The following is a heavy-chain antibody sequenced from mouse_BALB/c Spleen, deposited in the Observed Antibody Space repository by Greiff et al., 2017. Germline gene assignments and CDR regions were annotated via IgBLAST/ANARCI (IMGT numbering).Heavy chain of an antibody. CDR3: ALYDAWFAY. CDR2: IDPENGNT. Sequence: EVHLVESGAELVRPGALVKLSCKASGFNIKDYYMHWVKQRPEQGLEWIGWIDPENGNTIYDPKFQGKASITADTSSNTAYLQLSSLTSEVTAVYYCALYDAWFAYWGQGTLVTVSA. V-gene: IGHV14-1*02. D-gene: IGHD2-14*01. CDR1: GFNIKDYY. J-gene: IGHJ3*01.